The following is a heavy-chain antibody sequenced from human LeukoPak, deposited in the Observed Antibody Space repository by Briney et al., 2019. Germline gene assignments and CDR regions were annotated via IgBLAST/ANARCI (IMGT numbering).Heavy chain of an antibody. D-gene: IGHD3-3*01. CDR3: ASGITIFGVDYYPNPYAFDI. J-gene: IGHJ3*02. Sequence: PSETLSLTCTVSGGSISSGGYYWSWIRQPPGTGLEWIGYIYYSGSTNYNPSLKSRVTISVDTSKNQFSLKLSSVTAADTAVYYCASGITIFGVDYYPNPYAFDIWGQGTMVTVSS. CDR1: GGSISSGGYY. V-gene: IGHV4-61*08. CDR2: IYYSGST.